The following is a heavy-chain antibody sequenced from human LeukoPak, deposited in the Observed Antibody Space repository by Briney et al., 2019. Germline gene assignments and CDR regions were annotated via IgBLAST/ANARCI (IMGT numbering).Heavy chain of an antibody. Sequence: GASAKVSCKASGYTFTSYDINWVRQATGQGLEWMGWMNPNSGNTGYAQKLQGRVTMTTDTSTSTAYMELRSLRSDDTAVYYCARAGFSGDAFDIWGQGTMVTASS. D-gene: IGHD1-26*01. CDR1: GYTFTSYD. CDR2: MNPNSGNT. J-gene: IGHJ3*02. V-gene: IGHV1-8*02. CDR3: ARAGFSGDAFDI.